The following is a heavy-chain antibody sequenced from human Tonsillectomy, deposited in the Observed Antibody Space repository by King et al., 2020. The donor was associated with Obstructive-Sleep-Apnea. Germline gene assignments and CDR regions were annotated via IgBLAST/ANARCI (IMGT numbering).Heavy chain of an antibody. Sequence: VQLVQSGAEVKKPGEALRISCKGSGYTFSSYWISWVRQMPGKGLEWMGRVDPSYSYTNYCPSFQGHVTISTDESISTAYLQWSSLKASDTAIYYCAREFQDGNYWGQGTLVTVSS. CDR1: GYTFSSYW. CDR2: VDPSYSYT. V-gene: IGHV5-10-1*01. J-gene: IGHJ4*02. CDR3: AREFQDGNY. D-gene: IGHD3-10*01.